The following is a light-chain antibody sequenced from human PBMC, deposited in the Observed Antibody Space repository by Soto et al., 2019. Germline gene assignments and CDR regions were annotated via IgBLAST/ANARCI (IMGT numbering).Light chain of an antibody. J-gene: IGLJ2*01. V-gene: IGLV2-8*01. CDR2: EVS. CDR1: SSDVGGYNY. Sequence: QSALTQPPSASGSPGQSVTISCTGTSSDVGGYNYVSWYQQHPGKAPKVMIYEVSKRPSGVPDRFSGSRSGNTASLTVSGLQAEDEADYYCSSYAGSNVVFGGGTNLTVL. CDR3: SSYAGSNVV.